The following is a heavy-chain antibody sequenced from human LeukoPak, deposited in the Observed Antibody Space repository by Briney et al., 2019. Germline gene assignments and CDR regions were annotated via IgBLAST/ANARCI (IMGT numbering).Heavy chain of an antibody. CDR3: ARADHFGSGSYNFDY. D-gene: IGHD3-10*01. CDR1: GGSISSYY. Sequence: SETLSLTCTVSGGSISSYYWSWIRQPPGKGLEWIGYIYYSGNTNYNPSLKSRVIISVDTSKNQFSLKVTSVTAADTAVYYCARADHFGSGSYNFDYRGQGTLVTVSS. J-gene: IGHJ4*02. V-gene: IGHV4-59*01. CDR2: IYYSGNT.